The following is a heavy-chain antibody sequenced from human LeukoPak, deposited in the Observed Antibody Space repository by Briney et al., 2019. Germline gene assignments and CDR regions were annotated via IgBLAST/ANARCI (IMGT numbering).Heavy chain of an antibody. Sequence: SETLSLTCTVSGGSISSYYWSWIRQPPGKGLEWIGYIYYSGSTNYNPSLKSRVTISVDTSKNQFSLKLSSVTAADTAVYYCARDNYYDSSGYYGAIYYFDYWGQGTLVTVSS. V-gene: IGHV4-59*01. CDR2: IYYSGST. J-gene: IGHJ4*02. CDR3: ARDNYYDSSGYYGAIYYFDY. D-gene: IGHD3-22*01. CDR1: GGSISSYY.